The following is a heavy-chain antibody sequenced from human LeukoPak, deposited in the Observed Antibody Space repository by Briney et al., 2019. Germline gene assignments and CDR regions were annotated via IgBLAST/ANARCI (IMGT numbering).Heavy chain of an antibody. V-gene: IGHV4-59*01. CDR3: ARTPALEWLTQFDP. J-gene: IGHJ5*02. CDR2: IYYSGST. Sequence: SETLSLTCTVSGGSISSYYWSWIRQPPGKGLEWIGYIYYSGSTNYNPSLKSRVTISVDTSKNQFSLKMSSVTAADTAVYYCARTPALEWLTQFDPWGQGTLVTVS. CDR1: GGSISSYY. D-gene: IGHD3-3*01.